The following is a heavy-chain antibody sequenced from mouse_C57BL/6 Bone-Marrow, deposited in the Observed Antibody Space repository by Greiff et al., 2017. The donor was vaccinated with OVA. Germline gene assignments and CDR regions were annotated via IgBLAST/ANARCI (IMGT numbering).Heavy chain of an antibody. J-gene: IGHJ2*01. CDR1: EYEFPSHD. CDR2: INSDGGST. CDR3: AILITTVPYFDY. D-gene: IGHD1-1*01. V-gene: IGHV5-2*01. Sequence: EVQLVESGGGLVQPGESLKLSCESNEYEFPSHDMSWVRKTPEKRLELVAAINSDGGSTYYPDPMERRFIISRDNTKKTLYLQMSSLRSQHPALSYCAILITTVPYFDYWGQGTTLTVSS.